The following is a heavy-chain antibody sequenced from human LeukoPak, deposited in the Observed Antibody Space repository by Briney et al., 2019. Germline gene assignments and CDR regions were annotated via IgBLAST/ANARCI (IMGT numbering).Heavy chain of an antibody. Sequence: GGSLRLSCAASGFTFSSYSMNWVRQAPGKGLEWVSAISGSGDSTYYADSVKGRFTISRDNSQNTLYLQMNSLGAEDTAIYYCAKDRIASPPQGRFDPWGQGTLVTVSS. V-gene: IGHV3-23*01. CDR3: AKDRIASPPQGRFDP. J-gene: IGHJ5*02. D-gene: IGHD6-6*01. CDR1: GFTFSSYS. CDR2: ISGSGDST.